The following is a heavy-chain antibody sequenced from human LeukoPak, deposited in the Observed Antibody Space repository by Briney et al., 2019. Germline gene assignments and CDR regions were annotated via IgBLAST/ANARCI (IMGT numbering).Heavy chain of an antibody. Sequence: ASVKVSCKASGGTFSSYAISWVRQAPGQGLEWMGGIIPIFGTANYAQKFQGRVTITADESTSTVYMELSSLRSEDTAVYYCARTYDSSGYYGYWGQGTLVTVSS. CDR2: IIPIFGTA. CDR1: GGTFSSYA. V-gene: IGHV1-69*13. CDR3: ARTYDSSGYYGY. D-gene: IGHD3-22*01. J-gene: IGHJ4*02.